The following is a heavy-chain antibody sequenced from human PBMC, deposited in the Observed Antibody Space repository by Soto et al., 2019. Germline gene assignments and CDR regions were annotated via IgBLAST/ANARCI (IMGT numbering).Heavy chain of an antibody. CDR1: GFPFRSYG. J-gene: IGHJ4*02. CDR2: IWNDGSHA. CDR3: ARDKTDSGGYSDS. D-gene: IGHD2-15*01. V-gene: IGHV3-33*01. Sequence: GGSLRLSCEGSGFPFRSYGIQWVRQAPGKGLEWLGLIWNDGSHAYYADSVKGRFTISRDNSKNTVFLQVSNLRAEDTAVYFCARDKTDSGGYSDSSGQGTLVTVSS.